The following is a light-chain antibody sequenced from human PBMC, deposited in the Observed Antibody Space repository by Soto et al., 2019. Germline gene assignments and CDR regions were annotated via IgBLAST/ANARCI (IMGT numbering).Light chain of an antibody. V-gene: IGKV2-28*01. Sequence: IAMTQSPLSLPVTPGEPASISCRSSQTLLHSNGYNYLDWYLQKPGQSPQLLIYLGSNRASGVPDRFSGSGSGTDFTLKINRVEAEDVGVFYCMQGLRPMYTFGQGTQLEIK. CDR3: MQGLRPMYT. CDR1: QTLLHSNGYNY. CDR2: LGS. J-gene: IGKJ2*01.